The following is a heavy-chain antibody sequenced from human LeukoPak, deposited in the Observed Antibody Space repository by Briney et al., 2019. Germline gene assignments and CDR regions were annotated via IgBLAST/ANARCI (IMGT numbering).Heavy chain of an antibody. J-gene: IGHJ4*02. Sequence: GASVKVSCKASGHTFTSYGISWVRQAPGQGLEWMGWISAYNGNTNYAQKLQGRVTMTTDTSTSTAYMELSSLRSDDTAVYYCARDRYIAAAGNRIDYWGQGTLVTVSS. V-gene: IGHV1-18*01. D-gene: IGHD6-13*01. CDR2: ISAYNGNT. CDR1: GHTFTSYG. CDR3: ARDRYIAAAGNRIDY.